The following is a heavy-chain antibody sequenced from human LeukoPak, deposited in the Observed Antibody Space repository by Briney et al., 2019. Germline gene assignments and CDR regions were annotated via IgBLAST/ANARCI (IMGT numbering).Heavy chain of an antibody. CDR3: AVGASGYYFDY. Sequence: SETLSLTCTVSGGSISGYYWSWIRQPPGKGLEWIGYIYYSGSTNYNPSLKSRVTISVDTSKNQFSLKLSSVTAADTAVYYCAVGASGYYFDYWGQGTLVTVSS. J-gene: IGHJ4*02. D-gene: IGHD1-26*01. CDR1: GGSISGYY. V-gene: IGHV4-59*01. CDR2: IYYSGST.